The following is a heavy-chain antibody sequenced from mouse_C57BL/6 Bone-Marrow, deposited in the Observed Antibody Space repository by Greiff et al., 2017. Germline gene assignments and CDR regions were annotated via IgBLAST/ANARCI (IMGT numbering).Heavy chain of an antibody. CDR2: IYPRSGNT. V-gene: IGHV1-81*01. CDR1: GYTFTSYG. Sequence: QVQLQQSGAELARPGASVKLSCKASGYTFTSYGISWVKQRTGQGLEWIGEIYPRSGNTYYNEKFKGKATLTADKSSSTAYMELRSLTSEDSAVXFCARGDYYGSSYVGFAYWGQGTLVTVSA. CDR3: ARGDYYGSSYVGFAY. D-gene: IGHD1-1*01. J-gene: IGHJ3*01.